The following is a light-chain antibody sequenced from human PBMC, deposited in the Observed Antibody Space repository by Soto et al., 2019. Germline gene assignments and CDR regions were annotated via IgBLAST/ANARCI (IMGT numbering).Light chain of an antibody. J-gene: IGLJ3*02. Sequence: QSVLTQPASVSGSPGQSITISCTGTSSDVGGYNYVSWYQQHPGKAPKLMIYDVSNRPSGVSNRFSGSKSGNTASLTISGLQAEDEAEYDCSSYTSSSTPLVFGGGTKLTV. CDR2: DVS. CDR3: SSYTSSSTPLV. V-gene: IGLV2-14*01. CDR1: SSDVGGYNY.